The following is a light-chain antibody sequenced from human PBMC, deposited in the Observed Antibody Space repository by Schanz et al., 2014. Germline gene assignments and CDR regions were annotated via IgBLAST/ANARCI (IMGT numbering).Light chain of an antibody. J-gene: IGKJ1*01. CDR3: QQYNSYSGT. V-gene: IGKV1-39*01. CDR2: AAS. Sequence: DIQMTQSPSSLSASVGARVTITCRASQSISSYLNWYQQKPGKAPKLLIYAASSLQSGVPSRFSGSGSGTEFTLTISSLQPDDFATYYCQQYNSYSGTFGQGTKVEIK. CDR1: QSISSY.